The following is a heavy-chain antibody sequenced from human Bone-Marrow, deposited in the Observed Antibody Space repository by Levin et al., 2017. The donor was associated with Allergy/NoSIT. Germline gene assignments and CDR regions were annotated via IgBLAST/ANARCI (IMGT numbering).Heavy chain of an antibody. D-gene: IGHD4-23*01. CDR2: ISGSGGST. CDR3: AKGRWGRHFDY. J-gene: IGHJ4*02. V-gene: IGHV3-23*01. Sequence: GESLKISCAASGFTFSSYAMSWVRQAPGKGLEWVSAISGSGGSTYYADSVKGRFTISRDNSKNTLYLQMNSLRAEDTAVYYCAKGRWGRHFDYWGQGTLVTVSS. CDR1: GFTFSSYA.